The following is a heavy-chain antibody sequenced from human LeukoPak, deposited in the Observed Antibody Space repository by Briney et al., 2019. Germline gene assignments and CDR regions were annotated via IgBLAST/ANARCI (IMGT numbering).Heavy chain of an antibody. CDR2: IKEDGSER. Sequence: GGSLRLSCAASGFTFSSYAMSWVRQAPGKGLEWVASIKEDGSERQYVDSVKGRFSISRDNTKGSLFLQLNSLRAEDTAVYYCAKDVALELRFDYWGQGTLVTVSS. J-gene: IGHJ4*02. CDR3: AKDVALELRFDY. V-gene: IGHV3-7*03. CDR1: GFTFSSYA. D-gene: IGHD1-26*01.